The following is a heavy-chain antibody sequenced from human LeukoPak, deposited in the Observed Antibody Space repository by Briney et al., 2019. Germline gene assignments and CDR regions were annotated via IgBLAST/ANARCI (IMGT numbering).Heavy chain of an antibody. V-gene: IGHV4-59*01. Sequence: PSETLSLTCTVSGGSISSYYWSWIRQPPGKGLEWIGYIYNSGGTNNNPSLKSRVTISVDTSKKQFSLKLSSVTAADTAVYYCARETPYGSGSYPFDYWGQGILVTVSS. D-gene: IGHD3-10*01. CDR3: ARETPYGSGSYPFDY. J-gene: IGHJ4*02. CDR2: IYNSGGT. CDR1: GGSISSYY.